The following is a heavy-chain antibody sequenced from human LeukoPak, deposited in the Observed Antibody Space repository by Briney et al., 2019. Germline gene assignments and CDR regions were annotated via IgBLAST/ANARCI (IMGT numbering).Heavy chain of an antibody. Sequence: GGSLRLSCAASGFTVSTNYMSWVRQAPGKGLEWVSVIYSDGRTYYADSVKGRFTISRDNSKNTLYLQMNSLGAEDTAVYYCARDSGRFDVFDIWGQGTMVTVSS. J-gene: IGHJ3*02. CDR2: IYSDGRT. D-gene: IGHD3-10*01. CDR1: GFTVSTNY. V-gene: IGHV3-53*01. CDR3: ARDSGRFDVFDI.